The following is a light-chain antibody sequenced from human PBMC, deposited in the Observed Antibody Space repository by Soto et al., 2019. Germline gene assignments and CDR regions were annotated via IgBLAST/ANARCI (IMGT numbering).Light chain of an antibody. CDR1: SSDIGSYDR. CDR3: SSFTSSSTYV. V-gene: IGLV2-18*02. Sequence: QSALTQPPSVSGSPGQSVAISCIGASSDIGSYDRVSWYQQPPGTSPKLIIYDVINRPSGVPDRFSGAKSGNTASLTISGLQTEDDADYYCSSFTSSSTYVFGTGTKLTVL. CDR2: DVI. J-gene: IGLJ1*01.